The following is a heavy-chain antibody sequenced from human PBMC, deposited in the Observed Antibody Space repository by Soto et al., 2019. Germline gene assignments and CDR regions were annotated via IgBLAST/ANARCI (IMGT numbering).Heavy chain of an antibody. CDR1: GDSLRSGDYY. J-gene: IGHJ5*02. CDR2: IYGSGST. D-gene: IGHD2-2*01. CDR3: ARGVDTMAFDH. Sequence: PSESLSLTCTVSGDSLRSGDYYWSWIRQPPGKGLEWIGYIYGSGSTYYEPSLRSRLTITEDLSKSQLSLRLTAVTAADTAVYYCARGVDTMAFDHWGQGTLVTVSS. V-gene: IGHV4-30-4*02.